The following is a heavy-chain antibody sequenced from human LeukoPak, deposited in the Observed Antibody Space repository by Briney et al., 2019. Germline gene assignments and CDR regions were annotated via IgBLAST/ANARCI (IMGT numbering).Heavy chain of an antibody. CDR3: ASGDSIAAASSPYYYYYGMDV. Sequence: ASVKVSCKASGYTFTSYYMYWVRQAPGQGLEWMGIINPSGGSTSYAQKFQGRVTMTRDTSTSTVYMELSSLRSEDTAVYYCASGDSIAAASSPYYYYYGMDVWGKGTTVTVSS. V-gene: IGHV1-46*01. CDR1: GYTFTSYY. D-gene: IGHD6-13*01. J-gene: IGHJ6*04. CDR2: INPSGGST.